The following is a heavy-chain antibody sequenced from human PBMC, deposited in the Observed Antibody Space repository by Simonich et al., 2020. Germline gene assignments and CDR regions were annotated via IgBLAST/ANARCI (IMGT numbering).Heavy chain of an antibody. V-gene: IGHV1-2*02. CDR1: GYTFTGYY. D-gene: IGHD1-1*01. CDR3: ARSSDLLNWNDGPYY. Sequence: QVQLVQSGAEVKKPGASGKVSCKASGYTFTGYYMHGVRQAPGQGLGVMGWIKPNRVRTNYEQKFQCRVTMTRDTSISPAYMGLSRLRSDDTAVYYCARSSDLLNWNDGPYYWGQGTLVTVSS. J-gene: IGHJ4*02. CDR2: IKPNRVRT.